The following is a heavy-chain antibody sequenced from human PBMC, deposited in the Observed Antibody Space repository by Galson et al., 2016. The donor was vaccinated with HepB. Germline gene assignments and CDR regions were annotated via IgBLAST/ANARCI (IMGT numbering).Heavy chain of an antibody. V-gene: IGHV6-1*01. D-gene: IGHD2-2*01. CDR2: TYYRSKWYN. CDR1: GDSVSSNTAA. J-gene: IGHJ3*02. CDR3: ARVYCIGTNCYPPPSKGTFDI. Sequence: CAISGDSVSSNTAAWSWIRQSPSRGLEWLRRTYYRSKWYNDYAVSVKSRVTINPDTSKNQFSLQLSPVTPDDTAIYYCARVYCIGTNCYPPPSKGTFDIWGQGTVGTVSS.